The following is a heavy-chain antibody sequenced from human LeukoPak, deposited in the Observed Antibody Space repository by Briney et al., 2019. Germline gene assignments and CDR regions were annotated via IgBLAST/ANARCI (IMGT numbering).Heavy chain of an antibody. V-gene: IGHV1-18*01. D-gene: IGHD4-17*01. CDR2: ISAYSGNT. J-gene: IGHJ4*02. CDR3: ARTSSRVDDYGDYLLNF. CDR1: GYTFSSYG. Sequence: ASVKVSCKASGYTFSSYGISWVRLVPGQGLEWMGWISAYSGNTMYAQKLQGRVTMTTDTSTSTAYMELRSLRSDDTAVYYCARTSSRVDDYGDYLLNFWGQGTLVTVSS.